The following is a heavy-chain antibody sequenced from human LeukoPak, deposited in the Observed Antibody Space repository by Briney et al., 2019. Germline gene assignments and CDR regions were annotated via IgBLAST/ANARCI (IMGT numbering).Heavy chain of an antibody. CDR3: ARGGSPIYYYYMDV. V-gene: IGHV4-59*01. CDR1: GGSISSYY. Sequence: SETLSLTCTVSGGSISSYYWSWIRQPPGKGLEWIGYIYYSGSINYRPSLKSRVTISVDTSKNQFSLKLSSVTAADTAVYYCARGGSPIYYYYMDVWGKGTTVTISS. D-gene: IGHD2-2*01. J-gene: IGHJ6*03. CDR2: IYYSGSI.